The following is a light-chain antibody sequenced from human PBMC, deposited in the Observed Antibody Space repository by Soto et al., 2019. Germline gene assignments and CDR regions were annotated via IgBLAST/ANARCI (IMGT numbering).Light chain of an antibody. Sequence: QSALTQPRSVSGSPGQSVTLSCTGTSSDVGGYNYVTWYQQYPGKAPKVMIYDVKTRPSGVPDRFSGSKSGNTASLTISGLQAEDEADYYCCSYAGDYTFVFGTGTQLTVL. V-gene: IGLV2-11*01. J-gene: IGLJ1*01. CDR1: SSDVGGYNY. CDR2: DVK. CDR3: CSYAGDYTFV.